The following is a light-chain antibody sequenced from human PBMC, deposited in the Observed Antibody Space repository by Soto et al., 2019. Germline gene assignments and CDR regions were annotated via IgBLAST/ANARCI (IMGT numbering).Light chain of an antibody. CDR2: AAS. J-gene: IGKJ1*01. Sequence: EIVLTQSPGTLSLSPGERATLSCRASQSVSSSYLAWYQQKPGQAPRLLIYAASSRTTGIPDRFSGSGSGTDFALTISRLEPEDVAVYYCQQDGSSPLTFGQGTKEEIK. V-gene: IGKV3-20*01. CDR1: QSVSSSY. CDR3: QQDGSSPLT.